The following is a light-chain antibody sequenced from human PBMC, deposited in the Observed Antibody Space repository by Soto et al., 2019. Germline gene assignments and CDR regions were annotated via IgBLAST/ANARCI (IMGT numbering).Light chain of an antibody. CDR1: SSDIGAYNY. V-gene: IGLV2-8*01. CDR3: SSYAGNNNLV. CDR2: EVS. J-gene: IGLJ2*01. Sequence: QSVLTQPPSASGSPGQSVTISCTGTSSDIGAYNYVSWYQQHPDKAPKLMIFEVSKRPAGVPDRFSGFKSGNTASLTVSGLQAEDEADYYCSSYAGNNNLVFGGGTQLTVL.